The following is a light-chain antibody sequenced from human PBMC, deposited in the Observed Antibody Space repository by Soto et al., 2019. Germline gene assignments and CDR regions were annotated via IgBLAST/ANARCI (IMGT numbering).Light chain of an antibody. CDR1: QSVSFY. J-gene: IGKJ5*01. Sequence: EIVLTQSPATLSSSPGERATLSCRASQSVSFYFAWYQQKPGQAPRLLIYDASSRATGIPDRFSGSGSGTDFTLTISRLEPEDFAVYYCQQYGSSPITFGQGTRLETK. CDR3: QQYGSSPIT. CDR2: DAS. V-gene: IGKV3-20*01.